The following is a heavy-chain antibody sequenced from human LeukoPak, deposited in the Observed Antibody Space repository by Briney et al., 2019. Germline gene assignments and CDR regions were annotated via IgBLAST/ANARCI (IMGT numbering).Heavy chain of an antibody. CDR1: GYTFTGYY. V-gene: IGHV1-2*04. J-gene: IGHJ4*02. Sequence: GASVTVSCTASGYTFTGYYMHWVRQAPGQGLEWMGWINPNSGGTNYAQKFQGWVTMTRDTSISTAYMELSRLRSDDTAVYYCARARGWIGELPPDYWGQGTLVTVSS. D-gene: IGHD3-10*01. CDR3: ARARGWIGELPPDY. CDR2: INPNSGGT.